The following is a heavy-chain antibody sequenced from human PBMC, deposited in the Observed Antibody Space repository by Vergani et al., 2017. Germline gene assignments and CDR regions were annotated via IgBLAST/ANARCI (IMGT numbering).Heavy chain of an antibody. CDR1: GFTFDDYG. J-gene: IGHJ3*02. CDR3: AGGALITIFGVVKADAFDI. Sequence: EVQLVESGGGVVRPGGSLRLSCAASGFTFDDYGMSWVRQAPGKGLEWVAGINWNGGSTGYADSVKGRFTISRDNAKNSLYLQMNSLRAEDTALYYCAGGALITIFGVVKADAFDIWGQGTMVTVPS. CDR2: INWNGGST. V-gene: IGHV3-20*04. D-gene: IGHD3-3*01.